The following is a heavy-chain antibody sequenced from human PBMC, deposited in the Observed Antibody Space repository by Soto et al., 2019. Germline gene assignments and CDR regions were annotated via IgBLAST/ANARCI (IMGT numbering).Heavy chain of an antibody. Sequence: EASVKVSCKASGGLFSSYPISWVRQVPGQGLEWMGGIIPVFQTAHYTQRFQGRVTITADESTNTAYMELSSLRSEDTAIYYCARGGSGYTWFNEFWGQGTLVTVYS. CDR2: IIPVFQTA. CDR1: GGLFSSYP. J-gene: IGHJ4*02. D-gene: IGHD3-22*01. V-gene: IGHV1-69*13. CDR3: ARGGSGYTWFNEF.